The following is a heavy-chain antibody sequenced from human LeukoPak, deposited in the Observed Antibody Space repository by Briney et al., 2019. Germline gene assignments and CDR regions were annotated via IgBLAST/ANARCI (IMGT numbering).Heavy chain of an antibody. J-gene: IGHJ6*02. D-gene: IGHD6-19*01. CDR3: ARGYSSGWPNNGYYYYGMDV. V-gene: IGHV3-64*01. Sequence: GGSLRLSCAASGFTFSSYAMHWVRQAPGKGLEYVSAISSNGGSTYYANSVKGRFTISRDNSKNTLYLQMGSLRAEDMAVYYCARGYSSGWPNNGYYYYGMDVWGQGTTVTVSS. CDR1: GFTFSSYA. CDR2: ISSNGGST.